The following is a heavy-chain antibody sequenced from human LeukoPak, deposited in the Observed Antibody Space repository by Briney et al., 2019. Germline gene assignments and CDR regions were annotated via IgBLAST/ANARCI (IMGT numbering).Heavy chain of an antibody. J-gene: IGHJ4*02. D-gene: IGHD2-2*01. CDR2: ISAYNGNT. V-gene: IGHV1-18*01. Sequence: ASVKVSCKASGYTFTSYGISWVRQAPGQGLEWMGWISAYNGNTNYAQKLQGRVTMTTDTSTSTAYMELRSLRSDDTAVYYCARDRILRYCSSTSCYLVDYWGQGTLVTVSS. CDR3: ARDRILRYCSSTSCYLVDY. CDR1: GYTFTSYG.